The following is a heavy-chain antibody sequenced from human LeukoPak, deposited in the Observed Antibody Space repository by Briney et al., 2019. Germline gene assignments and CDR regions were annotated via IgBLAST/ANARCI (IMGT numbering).Heavy chain of an antibody. CDR1: GFTVSNNY. V-gene: IGHV3-53*01. D-gene: IGHD1-26*01. CDR3: ARGGGSFPFDY. J-gene: IGHJ4*02. CDR2: IYSGGST. Sequence: GGSLRLSCAASGFTVSNNYMSWVRQAPGKGLEWVSLIYSGGSTYFADSVKGRFTISRDSSKNTLYLQMNSLRAEDTAVYYCARGGGSFPFDYWGQGTLVTVSS.